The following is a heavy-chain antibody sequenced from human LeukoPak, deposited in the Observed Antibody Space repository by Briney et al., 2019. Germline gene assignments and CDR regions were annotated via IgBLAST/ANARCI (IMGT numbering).Heavy chain of an antibody. Sequence: PGRSLRLSCAASGFTFSSYSMQWVRQTPGKGLEWVGIMSNSGENTFYGEAVKGRFTISRDNSKNTLYLQMNSLRAEDTAVYYCARERSTYYYDSSGYYRGGYFDYWGQGTLVTVSS. V-gene: IGHV3-30*03. CDR3: ARERSTYYYDSSGYYRGGYFDY. CDR1: GFTFSSYS. CDR2: MSNSGENT. D-gene: IGHD3-22*01. J-gene: IGHJ4*02.